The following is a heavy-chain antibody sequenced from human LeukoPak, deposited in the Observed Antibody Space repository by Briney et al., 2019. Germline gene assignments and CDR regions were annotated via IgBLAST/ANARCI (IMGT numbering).Heavy chain of an antibody. CDR3: ARGPMFFGVAYCDY. CDR2: IYYSGST. J-gene: IGHJ4*02. CDR1: GGSISSYY. V-gene: IGHV4-59*01. D-gene: IGHD3-3*01. Sequence: ESGPTLVNPSETLSLTCTVSGGSISSYYWSWIRQPPGKGLEWIGYIYYSGSTNYNPSLKSRVTISVDTSKNQFSLKLSSVTAADTAVYYCARGPMFFGVAYCDYWGREPWSPSPQ.